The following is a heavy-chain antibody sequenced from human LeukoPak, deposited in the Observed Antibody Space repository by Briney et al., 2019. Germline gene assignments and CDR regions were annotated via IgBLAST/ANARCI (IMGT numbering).Heavy chain of an antibody. CDR2: NQYDGSNE. D-gene: IGHD2-8*01. V-gene: IGHV3-30*02. Sequence: GGSLRLSCAASGFTFSSYGMHWVRQAPGKGLEWVAYNQYDGSNEQYAHSVKGRFRISRDSSKNILYLQMNSLRAEDTAVYYCAKDRCSNGIGCYYYYMDVWGKGTTVTISS. CDR3: AKDRCSNGIGCYYYYMDV. CDR1: GFTFSSYG. J-gene: IGHJ6*03.